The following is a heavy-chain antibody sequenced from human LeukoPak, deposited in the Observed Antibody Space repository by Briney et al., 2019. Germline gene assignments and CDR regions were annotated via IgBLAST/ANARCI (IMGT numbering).Heavy chain of an antibody. J-gene: IGHJ4*02. V-gene: IGHV4-59*12. CDR3: ASGFGELSSFDY. Sequence: SETLSLTCTVSGGSISSYYWSWIRQPPGKGPEWIGYIYYSGSTNYNPSLKSRVTISVDTSKNQFSLKLSSVTAADTAVYYCASGFGELSSFDYWGQGTLVTVSS. D-gene: IGHD3-10*01. CDR1: GGSISSYY. CDR2: IYYSGST.